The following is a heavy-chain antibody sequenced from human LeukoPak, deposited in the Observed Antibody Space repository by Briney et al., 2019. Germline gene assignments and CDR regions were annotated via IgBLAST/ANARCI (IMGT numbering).Heavy chain of an antibody. CDR1: GYTFTSYG. CDR2: ICVYNGNT. CDR3: TRDLYSSGWYVEGP. V-gene: IGHV1-18*01. J-gene: IGHJ5*02. D-gene: IGHD6-19*01. Sequence: GASVKVSCKASGYTFTSYGISWVRQAPGQGLAWMGWICVYNGNTQYAEKVQGRVTMTTDTSMFTAYMELRSLRSDDTAVYYCTRDLYSSGWYVEGPRGQGTLVTVSS.